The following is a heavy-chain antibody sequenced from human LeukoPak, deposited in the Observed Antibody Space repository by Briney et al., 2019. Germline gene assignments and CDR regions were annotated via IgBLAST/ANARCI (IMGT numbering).Heavy chain of an antibody. V-gene: IGHV3-66*01. CDR2: IYSGGST. CDR3: AMAQGGDYFDY. CDR1: GFTVSSNY. Sequence: GGSLRLSCAASGFTVSSNYMSWVRQAPGKGLEWVSVIYSGGSTYYADSVKGRFTISRDNSKNTLYLQMNSLRAEDTAVYYCAMAQGGDYFDYWGQGTLVTVSS. J-gene: IGHJ4*02. D-gene: IGHD4-17*01.